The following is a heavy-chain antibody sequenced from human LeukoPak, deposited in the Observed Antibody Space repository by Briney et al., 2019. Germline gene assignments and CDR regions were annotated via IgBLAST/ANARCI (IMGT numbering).Heavy chain of an antibody. V-gene: IGHV3-53*01. J-gene: IGHJ4*02. CDR1: GFTVSSKY. CDR3: ARGCSSTSCYGFDY. Sequence: PGGSLRLSCAASGFTVSSKYMSWVRQAPGKGLEWVSVIYSGGSTYYADSVKGRFTISRDNSKNTLYLQMNSLRAEDTAVYYCARGCSSTSCYGFDYWGKETLFTVSS. D-gene: IGHD2-2*01. CDR2: IYSGGST.